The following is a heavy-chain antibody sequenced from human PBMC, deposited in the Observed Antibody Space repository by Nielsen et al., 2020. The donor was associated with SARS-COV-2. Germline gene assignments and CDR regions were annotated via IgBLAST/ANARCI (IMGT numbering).Heavy chain of an antibody. CDR1: GFTFSSYS. CDR3: ARAPPPPDLYSSSWYGGVDY. CDR2: ISSSSSYI. Sequence: GGSLRLSCAASGFTFSSYSMNWVRQAPGKGLEWVSSISSSSSYIYYADSVKGRFTISRDNAKNSLYLQMNSLRAEDTAVYYCARAPPPPDLYSSSWYGGVDYWGQGTLVTVSS. V-gene: IGHV3-21*01. J-gene: IGHJ4*02. D-gene: IGHD6-13*01.